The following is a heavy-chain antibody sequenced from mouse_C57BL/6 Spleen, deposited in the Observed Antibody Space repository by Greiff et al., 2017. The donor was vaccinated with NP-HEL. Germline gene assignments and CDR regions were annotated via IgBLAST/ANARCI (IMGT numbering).Heavy chain of an antibody. D-gene: IGHD3-2*02. CDR1: GYSITSGYY. Sequence: EVKVEESGPGLVKPSQSLSLTCSVTGYSITSGYYWNWIRQFPGNKLEWMGYISYDGSNNYNPSLKNRISITRDTSKNQFFLKLNSVTTEDTATYYCAMTAQATFDYWGQGTTLTVSS. V-gene: IGHV3-6*01. J-gene: IGHJ2*01. CDR2: ISYDGSN. CDR3: AMTAQATFDY.